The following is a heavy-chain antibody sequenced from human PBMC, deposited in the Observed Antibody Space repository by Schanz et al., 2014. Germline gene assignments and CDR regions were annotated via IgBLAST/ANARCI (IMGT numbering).Heavy chain of an antibody. CDR2: ISSSTNYI. CDR3: ARRITGTHHNPYYHGMDV. D-gene: IGHD1-20*01. Sequence: EVQVVESGGGLVQPGGSLRLSCAASGFSFVDAWMSWVRQAPGKGLEWVSSISSSTNYIYYADSVKGRFTISRDNAKNSLCLQMNSLRAEDTAVYYCARRITGTHHNPYYHGMDVWGQGTTVTVSS. V-gene: IGHV3-21*01. J-gene: IGHJ6*02. CDR1: GFSFVDAW.